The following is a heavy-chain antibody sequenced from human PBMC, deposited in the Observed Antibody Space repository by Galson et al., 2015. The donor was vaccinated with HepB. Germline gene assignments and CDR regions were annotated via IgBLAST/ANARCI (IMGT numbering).Heavy chain of an antibody. CDR1: GGSISGGSYY. Sequence: TLSLTCTVSGGSISGGSYYWRWIRQPAGKGLEWIGRIYTSGSTNYNPSLKSRVTMSVDTSKNQFSLKLSSVTAADTAVYYCARDRSLRAAGRPGTLNAFDIWGQGTMVTVSS. CDR3: ARDRSLRAAGRPGTLNAFDI. V-gene: IGHV4-61*02. CDR2: IYTSGST. J-gene: IGHJ3*02. D-gene: IGHD6-13*01.